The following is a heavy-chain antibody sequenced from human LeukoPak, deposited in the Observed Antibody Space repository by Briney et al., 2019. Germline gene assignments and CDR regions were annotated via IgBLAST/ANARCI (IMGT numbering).Heavy chain of an antibody. V-gene: IGHV4-4*07. Sequence: SSETLSLTCTVSDGSISTYYWSWIRQPAGKGLEWIGRIYTTGSTNYNPSLKSRVTMSVDTSKNQFSPKLSSVTAADTAVYYCARGGLPRENWFDPWGQGTLVTVSS. CDR1: DGSISTYY. J-gene: IGHJ5*02. CDR2: IYTTGST. CDR3: ARGGLPRENWFDP. D-gene: IGHD1-26*01.